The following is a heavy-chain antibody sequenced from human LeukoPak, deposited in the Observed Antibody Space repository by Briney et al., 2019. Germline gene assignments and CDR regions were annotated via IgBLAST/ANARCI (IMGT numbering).Heavy chain of an antibody. CDR3: ASDIVVVPAAPRGGGMDV. Sequence: GGSLRLSCAASGFTFSSYWMTWVRQAPGKGLEWVANIKRDGSEKHYVDSVKGRFTISRDNSKNTLYLQMNSLRAEDTAVYYCASDIVVVPAAPRGGGMDVWGQGTTVTVSS. D-gene: IGHD2-2*01. J-gene: IGHJ6*02. CDR1: GFTFSSYW. V-gene: IGHV3-7*01. CDR2: IKRDGSEK.